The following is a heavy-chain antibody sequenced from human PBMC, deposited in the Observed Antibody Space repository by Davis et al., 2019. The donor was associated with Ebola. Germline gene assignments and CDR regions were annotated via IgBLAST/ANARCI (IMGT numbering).Heavy chain of an antibody. CDR2: IRYDGSNK. Sequence: GESLKISCAASGFTFSNFGMHWVRQVPGNGLEWVAFIRYDGSNKYYADSVKGRFIISRDNSKSTLFLRLSNLRDEDTAVYHCAKDLDYGGNSNAFDIWGQGTTVTVSS. V-gene: IGHV3-30*02. J-gene: IGHJ3*02. CDR3: AKDLDYGGNSNAFDI. D-gene: IGHD4-23*01. CDR1: GFTFSNFG.